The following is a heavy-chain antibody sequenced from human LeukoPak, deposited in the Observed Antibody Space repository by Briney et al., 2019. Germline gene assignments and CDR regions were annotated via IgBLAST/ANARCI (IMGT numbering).Heavy chain of an antibody. Sequence: SETLSLTCTVSGVSISSSSYYWGWIRQPPGKGLEWIGSIYYSGSTYYNPSLKSRVTISVDTSKNQFSLKLSSVTAADTAVYYCARRRYCSSTSCYGGNGAFDIWGQGTMVTVSS. CDR1: GVSISSSSYY. CDR2: IYYSGST. D-gene: IGHD2-2*01. J-gene: IGHJ3*02. CDR3: ARRRYCSSTSCYGGNGAFDI. V-gene: IGHV4-39*07.